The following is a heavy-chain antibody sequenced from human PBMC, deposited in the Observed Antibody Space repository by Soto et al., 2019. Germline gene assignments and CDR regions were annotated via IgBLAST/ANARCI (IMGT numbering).Heavy chain of an antibody. CDR1: GGSFTSNNW. CDR2: IYRTGST. D-gene: IGHD1-7*01. V-gene: IGHV4-4*02. CDR3: ASRDPGTSVDY. J-gene: IGHJ4*02. Sequence: SETLSLTCSVSGGSFTSNNWWTWVRQPPGQGLEWIGEIYRTGSTNYNPSLKSRVTISLDKSENQFSLKVTSLTAADTAVYYCASRDPGTSVDYWGQGTLVTVSS.